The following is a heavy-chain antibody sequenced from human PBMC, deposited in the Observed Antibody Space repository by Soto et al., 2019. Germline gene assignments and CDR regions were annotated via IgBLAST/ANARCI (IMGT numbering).Heavy chain of an antibody. J-gene: IGHJ6*02. V-gene: IGHV4-31*03. Sequence: QVQLQESGPGLVKPSQTLSLTCTVSGGSISSGGYYWSWIRQHPGKGLEWIGYIYYSGSTYYNPALKSRVTISVDTSKNQFSLKLSSVTAGDTAVYYCARVRWNCNYGMDVWGQGTTVTVSS. D-gene: IGHD1-7*01. CDR3: ARVRWNCNYGMDV. CDR1: GGSISSGGYY. CDR2: IYYSGST.